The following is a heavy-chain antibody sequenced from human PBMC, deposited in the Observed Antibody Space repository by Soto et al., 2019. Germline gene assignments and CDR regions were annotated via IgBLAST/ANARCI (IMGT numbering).Heavy chain of an antibody. D-gene: IGHD1-26*01. Sequence: EVHLVEPGGGLVQPGGSLKLSCAASGYTFSDSAMHWVRQASGKGLEWVGRIRSKANSYATVYAASMKGRFTISRDDSKNTAYLQMNSLKTEDTAVYYCARLWSEREPNFDYWGQGTLVSVSS. CDR2: IRSKANSYAT. J-gene: IGHJ4*02. CDR3: ARLWSEREPNFDY. V-gene: IGHV3-73*02. CDR1: GYTFSDSA.